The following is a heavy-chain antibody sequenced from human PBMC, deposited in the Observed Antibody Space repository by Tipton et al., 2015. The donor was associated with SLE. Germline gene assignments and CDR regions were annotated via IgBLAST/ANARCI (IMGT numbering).Heavy chain of an antibody. V-gene: IGHV3-23*01. CDR3: AREGNWNGEFDY. J-gene: IGHJ4*02. Sequence: SLRLSCAASGFTFESYAMGWVRQAPGKGLEWVSTISGSATFTNYEDSVKGRFTISRDNSKNTLYLQMNSLRAEDTAVYYCAREGNWNGEFDYWGQGTLVTVSS. D-gene: IGHD1-1*01. CDR1: GFTFESYA. CDR2: ISGSATFT.